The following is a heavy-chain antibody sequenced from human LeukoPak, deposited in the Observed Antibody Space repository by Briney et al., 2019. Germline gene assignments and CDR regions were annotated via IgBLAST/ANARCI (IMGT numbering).Heavy chain of an antibody. CDR1: GGSISSGDYY. V-gene: IGHV4-30-4*01. CDR2: IYYSGST. Sequence: PSQTLSLTCTVSGGSISSGDYYWSWIRQPPGKGLEWIGYIYYSGSTYYNPSLESRVTISVDTSKNQFSLKLSSVTAADTAVYYCASSGGTYTDGDWFDPWGQGTLVTVSS. J-gene: IGHJ5*02. D-gene: IGHD2-15*01. CDR3: ASSGGTYTDGDWFDP.